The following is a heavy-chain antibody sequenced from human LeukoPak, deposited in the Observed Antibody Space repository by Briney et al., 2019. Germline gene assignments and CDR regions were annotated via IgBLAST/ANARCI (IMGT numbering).Heavy chain of an antibody. Sequence: PSETLSLTCTVSGGSISSYYWSWIRQPPGQGLGWIGYIYYCGSTNYKPPLKSRVTISVDTSKNQFSLKLSSVTVADTAVYYCASSPRCSGGSCYADYWGQGTLVNVSS. V-gene: IGHV4-59*08. CDR1: GGSISSYY. D-gene: IGHD2-15*01. CDR2: IYYCGST. J-gene: IGHJ4*02. CDR3: ASSPRCSGGSCYADY.